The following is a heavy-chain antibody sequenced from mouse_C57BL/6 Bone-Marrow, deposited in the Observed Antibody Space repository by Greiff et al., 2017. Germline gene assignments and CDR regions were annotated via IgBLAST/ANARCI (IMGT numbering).Heavy chain of an antibody. Sequence: VQLQQSGAELARPGASVKMSCKASGYTFTSYTMHWVKQRPGQGLEWIGYINPSSGYTKYNQKFKDKATVTADKSSSTAYMQLSSLTSEDSAVYYCASPVYYSNYEWYFDVWGTGTTVTVSS. CDR3: ASPVYYSNYEWYFDV. CDR2: INPSSGYT. D-gene: IGHD2-5*01. V-gene: IGHV1-4*01. CDR1: GYTFTSYT. J-gene: IGHJ1*03.